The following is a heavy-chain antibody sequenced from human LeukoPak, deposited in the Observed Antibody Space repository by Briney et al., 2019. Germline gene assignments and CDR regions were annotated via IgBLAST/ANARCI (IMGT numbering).Heavy chain of an antibody. CDR3: ARLYAYSRGPAAKKYSSSWYDCWFDP. CDR1: GYTFTSYG. D-gene: IGHD6-13*01. CDR2: ISAYNGNT. Sequence: GASVKVSCKASGYTFTSYGISWVRQAPGQGLEWMGWISAYNGNTNYAQKLQGRVTMTTDTSTSTAYMELRSLRSDDTAVYYCARLYAYSRGPAAKKYSSSWYDCWFDPWGQGTLVTVSS. J-gene: IGHJ5*02. V-gene: IGHV1-18*01.